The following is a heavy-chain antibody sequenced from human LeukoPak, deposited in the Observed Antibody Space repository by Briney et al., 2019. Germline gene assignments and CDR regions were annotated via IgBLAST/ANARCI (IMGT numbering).Heavy chain of an antibody. D-gene: IGHD3-22*01. V-gene: IGHV6-1*01. CDR3: ARELYYYDSSGYYLMG. CDR1: GDGVSSNSAA. CDR2: TYYRSKWYN. J-gene: IGHJ4*02. Sequence: PSQTLSLTCAISGDGVSSNSAAWNWSRQSPSRGLEWLGRTYYRSKWYNDYAVSVKSRITINPDTSKNQFSLQLNSVTPEDTAVYYCARELYYYDSSGYYLMGWGQGTLVTVSS.